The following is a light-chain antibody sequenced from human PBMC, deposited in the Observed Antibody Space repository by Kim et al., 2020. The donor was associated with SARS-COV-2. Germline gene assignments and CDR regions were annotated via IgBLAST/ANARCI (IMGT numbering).Light chain of an antibody. Sequence: PVSISCTSSHSIVYSDGYIYLNWFHQRPGQSPRRLIYKVSNRDSGVPDRFSGSGSGTDFTLQNSSVEAEDVTVYYYRQGTHWPFTFGPGTKVDIK. J-gene: IGKJ3*01. CDR1: HSIVYSDGYIY. CDR2: KVS. CDR3: RQGTHWPFT. V-gene: IGKV2-30*01.